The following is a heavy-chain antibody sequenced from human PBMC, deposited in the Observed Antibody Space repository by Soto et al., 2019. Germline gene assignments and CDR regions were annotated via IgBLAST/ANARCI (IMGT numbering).Heavy chain of an antibody. CDR2: IWNNGNRK. Sequence: QVQLVESGGGVVQPGRSLRLSCAASGFTFSTYGMHWVRQAPGKGPEWVAVIWNNGNRKYYADSVTGRFTISRDNSQNTLYLQMNSRRAEDTAVYYCARAVSTTAVNWFDPWGQGTLVTVSS. D-gene: IGHD2-2*01. CDR3: ARAVSTTAVNWFDP. V-gene: IGHV3-33*01. CDR1: GFTFSTYG. J-gene: IGHJ5*02.